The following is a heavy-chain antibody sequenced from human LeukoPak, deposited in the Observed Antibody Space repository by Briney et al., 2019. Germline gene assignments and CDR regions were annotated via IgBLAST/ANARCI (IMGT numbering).Heavy chain of an antibody. CDR2: ISNNGGST. J-gene: IGHJ4*02. V-gene: IGHV3-64*01. CDR3: ARSGSYYYPYFDF. D-gene: IGHD1-26*01. CDR1: GFTFSNYA. Sequence: GGSLRLSCAASGFTFSNYAMHWVRQAPGKGLEYVSAISNNGGSTYYANSVRGRFTLSRDNPKNTLYLQVGSLRTEDMAVYYCARSGSYYYPYFDFWGQGTLVTVSS.